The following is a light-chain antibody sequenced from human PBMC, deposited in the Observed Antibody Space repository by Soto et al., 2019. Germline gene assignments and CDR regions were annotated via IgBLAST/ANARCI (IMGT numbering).Light chain of an antibody. Sequence: QSALTQPPSASGSPGQSVTISCTGTSSDVGRYKYVSWYQQYPGKAPKVMIYEVNKRPSGVPDRFSGSKSGNTASLTVSGLHTEYEAHYYCSSFAGSSKLVFVGGTKLTVL. CDR1: SSDVGRYKY. CDR2: EVN. V-gene: IGLV2-8*01. J-gene: IGLJ3*02. CDR3: SSFAGSSKLV.